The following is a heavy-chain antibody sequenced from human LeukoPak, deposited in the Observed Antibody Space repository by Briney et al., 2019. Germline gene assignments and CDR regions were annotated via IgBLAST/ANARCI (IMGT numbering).Heavy chain of an antibody. CDR3: ATRRSGSHPYY. J-gene: IGHJ4*02. CDR1: GASVSSSSYY. D-gene: IGHD1-26*01. V-gene: IGHV4-39*01. Sequence: SGTLSLTCTVSGASVSSSSYYWEWIRQPPGKGLEWVGSVFYSGSTNYNPSLKSRLTMSVDTSKNQFSLRLSSVTATDTAVYYCATRRSGSHPYYWGQGTLVTVSS. CDR2: VFYSGST.